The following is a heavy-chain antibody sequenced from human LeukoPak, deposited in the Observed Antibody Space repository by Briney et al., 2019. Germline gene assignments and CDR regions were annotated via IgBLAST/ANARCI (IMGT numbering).Heavy chain of an antibody. V-gene: IGHV3-33*01. D-gene: IGHD5-18*01. CDR3: ARGGSDTAMAHDY. CDR2: IWYDGSNK. Sequence: GGSLRLSCAASGFTFSSYGMHWVRQAPGKGLEWVAVIWYDGSNKYYADSVKGRFTISRDNSKNTLYLQMNSLRAEDTAVYFCARGGSDTAMAHDYWGQGTLVTVSS. J-gene: IGHJ4*02. CDR1: GFTFSSYG.